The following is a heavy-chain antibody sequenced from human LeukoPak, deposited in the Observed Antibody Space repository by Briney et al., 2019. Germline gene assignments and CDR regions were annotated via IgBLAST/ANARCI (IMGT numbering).Heavy chain of an antibody. J-gene: IGHJ6*03. Sequence: GGSLRLSCAASGFTFSSYGMHWVRQAPGKGLEWVAFIRYDGSNKYYADSVKGRFTISRDNSKNTLYLQMNSLRAEDTAVYYCARASKQYYYGSTPLYYYMDVWGKGTTVTISS. CDR2: IRYDGSNK. D-gene: IGHD3-10*01. CDR3: ARASKQYYYGSTPLYYYMDV. CDR1: GFTFSSYG. V-gene: IGHV3-30*02.